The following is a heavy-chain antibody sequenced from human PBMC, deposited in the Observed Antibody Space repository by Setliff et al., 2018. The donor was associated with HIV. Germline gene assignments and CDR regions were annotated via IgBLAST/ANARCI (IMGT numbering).Heavy chain of an antibody. CDR1: GYTFTSYD. V-gene: IGHV1-8*02. CDR3: ARAQQQLVLPSFYYYYYMDV. CDR2: MNPNSGNT. Sequence: ASVKVSCKASGYTFTSYDINWVRRATGQGLEWMGWMNPNSGNTGYAQKFQGRVTMTRNTSISTAYMELSSLRSEDTAVYYCARAQQQLVLPSFYYYYYMDVWGKGTTVTVS. D-gene: IGHD6-13*01. J-gene: IGHJ6*03.